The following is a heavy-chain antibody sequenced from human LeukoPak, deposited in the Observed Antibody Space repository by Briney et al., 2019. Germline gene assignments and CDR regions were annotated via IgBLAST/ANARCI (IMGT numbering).Heavy chain of an antibody. J-gene: IGHJ4*02. D-gene: IGHD6-19*01. CDR2: ISSSGSTR. CDR3: ARDNIAVAGSLDY. Sequence: GGSLRLSCAASGFTFNSYEIDWVRQAPGKGLEWVSFISSSGSTRDYAESVKGRFTISRDNAKNSLYLQMNSLRAEDTAVYYCARDNIAVAGSLDYWGQGTLVTVSS. V-gene: IGHV3-48*03. CDR1: GFTFNSYE.